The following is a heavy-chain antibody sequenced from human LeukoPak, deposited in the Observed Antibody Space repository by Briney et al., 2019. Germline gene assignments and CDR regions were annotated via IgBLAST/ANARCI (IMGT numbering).Heavy chain of an antibody. CDR3: AASGWYLDS. J-gene: IGHJ5*01. CDR2: FHYSGST. Sequence: SETLSLTCIVSAGSISRKYWSWIRQPPGKGLEWIGYFHYSGSTNYKSSLKSRVSMSVDTSKNQFSLRLSSVSAADTAVYYCAASGWYLDSWGQGTLVTVSS. V-gene: IGHV4-59*01. D-gene: IGHD6-19*01. CDR1: AGSISRKY.